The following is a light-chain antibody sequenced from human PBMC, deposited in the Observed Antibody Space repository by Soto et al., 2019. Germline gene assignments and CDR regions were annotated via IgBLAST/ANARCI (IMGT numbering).Light chain of an antibody. Sequence: QSVLTQPASVSGSPGQSITISYTGTSSDVGGYNYVSWYQQHPGKAPKLMIYDVSNRPSGVSNRFSGSKSGNTASLTISGRQAEDEADYYCSSYTSSSTLNVVFGGGTKGTVL. J-gene: IGLJ2*01. V-gene: IGLV2-14*01. CDR3: SSYTSSSTLNVV. CDR1: SSDVGGYNY. CDR2: DVS.